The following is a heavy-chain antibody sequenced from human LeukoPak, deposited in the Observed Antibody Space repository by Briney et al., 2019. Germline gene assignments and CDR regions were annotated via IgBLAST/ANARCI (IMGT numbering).Heavy chain of an antibody. D-gene: IGHD1-26*01. V-gene: IGHV3-20*04. CDR2: INWNGGST. J-gene: IGHJ4*02. CDR3: ARDLVGFGGSYLFDY. CDR1: GFTFDDYG. Sequence: PGGSLRLSCAASGFTFDDYGMSWVRQAPGKGLEWVSGINWNGGSTGYADSVKGRFTISRDNAKNSLYLQMNSLRAEDTALYYCARDLVGFGGSYLFDYWGQGTLVTVSS.